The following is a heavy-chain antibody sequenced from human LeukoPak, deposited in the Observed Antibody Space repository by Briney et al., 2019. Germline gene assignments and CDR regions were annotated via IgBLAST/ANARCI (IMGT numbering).Heavy chain of an antibody. Sequence: SETLSLTCTVSGASISGSGYYWGWIRQPPGKGLEWIGSIYSSGSTYYNASLQSRVTISVDTSKNQFSLKLSSVTAADTAAYYCARDLYDYGFYYMDVWGKGTTVTISS. CDR3: ARDLYDYGFYYMDV. D-gene: IGHD4-17*01. CDR1: GASISGSGYY. V-gene: IGHV4-39*02. CDR2: IYSSGST. J-gene: IGHJ6*03.